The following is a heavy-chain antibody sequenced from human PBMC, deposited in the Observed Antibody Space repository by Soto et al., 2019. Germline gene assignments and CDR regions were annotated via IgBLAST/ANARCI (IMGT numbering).Heavy chain of an antibody. D-gene: IGHD3-22*01. J-gene: IGHJ5*02. V-gene: IGHV4-31*03. Sequence: QVQLQESGPGLVKPSQTLSLTCTVSGGSISSGGYYWSWIRQHPGKGLEWIGYIYYSGSTYYNPSRRSRCTVSVDTSKNQCSLKLVAVTAADTAVYYCATYDSSDYYSGSPIGWFDPWGQGTLVTVSS. CDR1: GGSISSGGYY. CDR2: IYYSGST. CDR3: ATYDSSDYYSGSPIGWFDP.